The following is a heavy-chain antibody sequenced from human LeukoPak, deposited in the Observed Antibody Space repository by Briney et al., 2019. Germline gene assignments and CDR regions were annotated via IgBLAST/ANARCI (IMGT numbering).Heavy chain of an antibody. V-gene: IGHV3-23*01. CDR2: VGGSGDKT. CDR1: GFKFNNYA. J-gene: IGHJ3*02. CDR3: AGDRGDDYDYGAFDI. D-gene: IGHD5-24*01. Sequence: GGSLRLSCVASGFKFNNYAMNWVRQAPGKGPEWVSTVGGSGDKTYYTDSVKGRFTLSRDNAKNTVFLQMNSLRAEDTAIYYCAGDRGDDYDYGAFDIWGQGTMVTVSS.